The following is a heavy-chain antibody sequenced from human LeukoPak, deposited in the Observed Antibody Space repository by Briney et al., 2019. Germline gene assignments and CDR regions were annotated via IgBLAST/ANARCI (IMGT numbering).Heavy chain of an antibody. CDR3: AKGLERESRLDS. D-gene: IGHD1-1*01. J-gene: IGHJ4*02. V-gene: IGHV3-23*01. Sequence: GQSLRLSCDASGFSINAYTMYWVRQAPGQGLEWVSGIRNSDGMTYYADSVRGRFTISTDNSKNTLYLQMNSLRAEDTALYYCAKGLERESRLDSWGQGTLVTVSS. CDR2: IRNSDGMT. CDR1: GFSINAYT.